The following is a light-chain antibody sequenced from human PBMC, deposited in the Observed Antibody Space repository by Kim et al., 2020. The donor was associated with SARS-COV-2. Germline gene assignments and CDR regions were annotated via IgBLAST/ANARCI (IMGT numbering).Light chain of an antibody. CDR2: EEK. CDR3: QSSDTTNQV. CDR1: SGSIASNY. Sequence: GKTVTMDFTRSSGSIASNYVRWYRQQPGSAPTIVIYEEKSRPSGVPDRFSASSDSSTNSASLTISGVKAEDEADYCCQSSDTTNQVFGGGTQLTVL. J-gene: IGLJ2*01. V-gene: IGLV6-57*03.